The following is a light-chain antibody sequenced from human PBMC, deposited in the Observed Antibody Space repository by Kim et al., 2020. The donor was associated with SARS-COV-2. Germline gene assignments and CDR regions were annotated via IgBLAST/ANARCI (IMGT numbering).Light chain of an antibody. Sequence: SYELTQPPSVSVAPGKTARITCGGNNLGRQSVHWYQQKPGQAPVLVIYYDDNRPSGIPERFSGSNSGKPATLTISRVEAGEEADYYCQVWDSRSDHVVFG. V-gene: IGLV3-21*04. CDR3: QVWDSRSDHVV. CDR1: NLGRQS. J-gene: IGLJ2*01. CDR2: YDD.